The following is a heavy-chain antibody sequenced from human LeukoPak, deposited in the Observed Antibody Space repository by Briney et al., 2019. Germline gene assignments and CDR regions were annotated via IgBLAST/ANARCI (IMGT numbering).Heavy chain of an antibody. CDR1: GFTVSTNY. CDR3: ARDTLGASDSRGYYHGY. Sequence: GGSLRLSCAASGFTVSTNYMSWVRQAPGKGLEWVSLIYSDTDTHYTDSVKGRLTISRDNSKNTLFLQMNSLRAEDTAVYYCARDTLGASDSRGYYHGYWGQGTLVTVSS. J-gene: IGHJ4*02. CDR2: IYSDTDT. V-gene: IGHV3-53*01. D-gene: IGHD3-22*01.